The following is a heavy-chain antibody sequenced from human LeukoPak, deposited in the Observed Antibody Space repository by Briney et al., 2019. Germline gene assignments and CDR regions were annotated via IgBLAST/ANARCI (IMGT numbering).Heavy chain of an antibody. CDR3: AKGEWELLRGGPFDY. Sequence: GGSLRLSCAASGFTFSSYGMHWVRQAPGKGLEWVAVISYDGSNKYYADSVKGRFTISRDNSKNTLYLQMNSLRAEDTAAYYCAKGEWELLRGGPFDYWGQGTLVTVSS. J-gene: IGHJ4*02. V-gene: IGHV3-30*18. D-gene: IGHD1-26*01. CDR2: ISYDGSNK. CDR1: GFTFSSYG.